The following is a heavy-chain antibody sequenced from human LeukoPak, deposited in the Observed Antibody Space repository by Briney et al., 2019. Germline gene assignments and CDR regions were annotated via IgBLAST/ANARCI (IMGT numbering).Heavy chain of an antibody. CDR1: GGSVGSGGHF. CDR3: ARTKSQSGSYRYYFDS. V-gene: IGHV4-61*08. CDR2: IYSTGST. D-gene: IGHD1-26*01. J-gene: IGHJ4*02. Sequence: SETLSLTCAVSGGSVGSGGHFWSWIRQPPGKGLEWIGYIYSTGSTNYNPSLKSRITMSVDTSKNQFSLKLSSVIAADTAVYYCARTKSQSGSYRYYFDSWGQGTLVTVS.